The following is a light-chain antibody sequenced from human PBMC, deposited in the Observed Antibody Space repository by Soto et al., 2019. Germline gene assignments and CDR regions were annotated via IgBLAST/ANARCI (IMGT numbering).Light chain of an antibody. V-gene: IGKV1-5*03. CDR3: QQYNSYSQT. Sequence: DIQMTQSPSTLSGSVGDRFTITCRASQTISSWLAWYQQKPGKAPKLLIYKASTLKSGVPSRFSGSGSGTDFTLTISSLQPEDFATYYCQQYNSYSQTFGQGTTVDIK. J-gene: IGKJ1*01. CDR2: KAS. CDR1: QTISSW.